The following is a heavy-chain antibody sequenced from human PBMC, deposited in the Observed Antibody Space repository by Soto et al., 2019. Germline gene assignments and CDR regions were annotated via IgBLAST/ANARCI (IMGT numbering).Heavy chain of an antibody. J-gene: IGHJ4*01. CDR1: GFTFGTYA. V-gene: IGHV3-33*01. CDR2: IYYDGSNR. D-gene: IGHD2-8*01. Sequence: GGSLRLSCAASGFTFGTYAMHWVRQAPGKGLEWVAVIYYDGSNRYYGDAVKGRFTISRDNSKSTLYLQMSSLRAEDAAVYYCARAFCTNGVCYYFFDYWGHGTLVTVSS. CDR3: ARAFCTNGVCYYFFDY.